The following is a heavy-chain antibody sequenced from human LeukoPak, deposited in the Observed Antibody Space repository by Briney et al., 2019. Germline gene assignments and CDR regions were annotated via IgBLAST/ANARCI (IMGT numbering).Heavy chain of an antibody. D-gene: IGHD4-11*01. CDR3: ARDQDSKYGSSFDY. V-gene: IGHV3-7*01. Sequence: GGSLRLSCVGSGFTFSGYWMSWVRQAPGKGPQWVANIRDDGGDTYYVDAVKGRFRISRDNAKNSLYLQMNSLRAEDTAVYYCARDQDSKYGSSFDYWGQGTLVTVSS. J-gene: IGHJ4*02. CDR1: GFTFSGYW. CDR2: IRDDGGDT.